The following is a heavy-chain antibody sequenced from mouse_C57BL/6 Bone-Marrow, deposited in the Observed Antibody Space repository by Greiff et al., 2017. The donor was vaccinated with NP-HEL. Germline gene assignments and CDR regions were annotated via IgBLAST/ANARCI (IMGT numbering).Heavy chain of an antibody. V-gene: IGHV1-80*01. CDR1: GYAFSSYW. CDR3: ARGGYEGYAMDY. Sequence: LVESGAELVKPGASVKISCKASGYAFSSYWMNWVKQRPGKGLEWIGQIYPGDGDTNYNGKFKGKATLTADKSASTAYMQLSSVTSEDSSVYFCARGGYEGYAMDYWGQGTSVAVSS. D-gene: IGHD2-12*01. CDR2: IYPGDGDT. J-gene: IGHJ4*01.